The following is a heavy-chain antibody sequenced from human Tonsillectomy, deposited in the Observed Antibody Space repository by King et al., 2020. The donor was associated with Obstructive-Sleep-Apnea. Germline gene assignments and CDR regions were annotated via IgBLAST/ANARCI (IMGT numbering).Heavy chain of an antibody. CDR2: VYSGSNT. Sequence: VQLVESGGDLVKPGGSLRLSCAASGLTVSSNYMSWVRQAPGRGLEWGSVVYSGSNTYYADSVKGRFTISRDNSKNTLYLQMNSLRAEDTAVYYCARVVGAIIYWGQGTLVTVSS. D-gene: IGHD1-26*01. CDR1: GLTVSSNY. V-gene: IGHV3-66*01. CDR3: ARVVGAIIY. J-gene: IGHJ4*02.